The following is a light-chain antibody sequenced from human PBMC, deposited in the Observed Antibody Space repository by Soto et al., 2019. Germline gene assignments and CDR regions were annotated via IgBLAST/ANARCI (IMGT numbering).Light chain of an antibody. CDR1: QGIRND. CDR3: LQDYNYPRT. Sequence: AIPMTQSPSSLSASVGDRVTITCRASQGIRNDLGWYQQKPGKAPKLLIYAASSLLSGVPSRFSGSGSGTDFTLTISSLQPEDFATYSGLQDYNYPRTFGQGTTVEIK. V-gene: IGKV1-6*01. CDR2: AAS. J-gene: IGKJ1*01.